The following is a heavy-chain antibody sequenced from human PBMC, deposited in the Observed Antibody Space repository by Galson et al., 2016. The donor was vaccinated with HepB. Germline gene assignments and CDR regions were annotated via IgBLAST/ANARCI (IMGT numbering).Heavy chain of an antibody. D-gene: IGHD2-15*01. V-gene: IGHV3-23*01. CDR1: GFTFSTYW. CDR2: VRGTGSTT. Sequence: SLRLSCAASGFTFSTYWMNWVRQAPGKGLEWVSVVRGTGSTTYYADSVKGRFTISRDNSKNTLYLQMNSLRVEDTAVYYCAKSSRGYCVGGSCQWFYFDSWGHGTLVTVSS. CDR3: AKSSRGYCVGGSCQWFYFDS. J-gene: IGHJ4*01.